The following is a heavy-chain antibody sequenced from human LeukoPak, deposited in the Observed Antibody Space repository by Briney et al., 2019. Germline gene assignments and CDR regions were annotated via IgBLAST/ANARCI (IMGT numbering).Heavy chain of an antibody. CDR2: INHSGST. CDR3: ARPKRGIAARYYFDY. J-gene: IGHJ4*02. Sequence: SETLSLTCAVYGGSFSGYYWSWIRQPPGKGLEWIGEINHSGSTNYNPSLKSRVTISVDTSKNQFSLKLSSVTAADTAVYYCARPKRGIAARYYFDYWGQGTLVTVSS. CDR1: GGSFSGYY. D-gene: IGHD6-6*01. V-gene: IGHV4-34*01.